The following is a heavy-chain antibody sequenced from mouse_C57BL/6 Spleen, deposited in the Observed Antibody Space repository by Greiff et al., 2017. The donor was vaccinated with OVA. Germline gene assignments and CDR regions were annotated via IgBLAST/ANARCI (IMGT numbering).Heavy chain of an antibody. CDR3: ASLYAWGAMDY. D-gene: IGHD1-1*01. V-gene: IGHV1-26*01. J-gene: IGHJ4*01. Sequence: EVQLQQSGPELVKPGASVKISCKASGYTFTDYYMNWVKQSHGKSLEWIGDINPNNGGTSYNQKFKGKATLTVDKSSSTAYMELRSLTSEDSAVYYCASLYAWGAMDYWGQGTSVTVSS. CDR1: GYTFTDYY. CDR2: INPNNGGT.